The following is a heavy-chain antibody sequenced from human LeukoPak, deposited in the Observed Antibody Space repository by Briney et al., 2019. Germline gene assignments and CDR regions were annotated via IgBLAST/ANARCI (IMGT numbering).Heavy chain of an antibody. V-gene: IGHV4-39*01. CDR3: AGLPGGSSLNY. CDR1: GGSISSNTYY. D-gene: IGHD5-18*01. Sequence: SETLSLTCTVSGGSISSNTYYWGWIRQPPRKGLEWIGSISYTGTTFYNPSLKSRVTMSVDTSKNQFSLKLNSVTAADTAVYYCAGLPGGSSLNYWGQGALVTVSS. CDR2: ISYTGTT. J-gene: IGHJ4*02.